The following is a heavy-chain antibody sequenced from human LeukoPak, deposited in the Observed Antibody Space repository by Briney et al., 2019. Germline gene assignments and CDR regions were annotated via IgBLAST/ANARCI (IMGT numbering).Heavy chain of an antibody. CDR1: GGSISSYY. CDR2: IYYSGST. Sequence: PSETLSLTCTVSGGSISSYYWSWIRQPPGKGLEWIGYIYYSGSTNYNPSLKSRVTISVDTSKNQFSLKLSSVTAADTAVYYCARDSGRYWGQGTLVTVS. D-gene: IGHD1-26*01. V-gene: IGHV4-59*01. CDR3: ARDSGRY. J-gene: IGHJ4*02.